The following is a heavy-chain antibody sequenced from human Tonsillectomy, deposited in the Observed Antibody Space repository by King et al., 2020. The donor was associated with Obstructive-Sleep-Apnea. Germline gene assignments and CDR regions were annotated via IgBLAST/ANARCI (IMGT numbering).Heavy chain of an antibody. CDR1: GFTFSSYG. D-gene: IGHD7-27*01. CDR3: ACLGMGDYYYYYGIDV. J-gene: IGHJ6*02. V-gene: IGHV3-33*01. CDR2: IWYDGSNQ. Sequence: VQLVESGGGVVQPGRSLRLSCAASGFTFSSYGMHWVRQAPGKGLEWVAVIWYDGSNQYYADSVKGRFSISRDNSKNTLYLQMNSLRAEDTAVYYCACLGMGDYYYYYGIDVWGQGTTVTVSS.